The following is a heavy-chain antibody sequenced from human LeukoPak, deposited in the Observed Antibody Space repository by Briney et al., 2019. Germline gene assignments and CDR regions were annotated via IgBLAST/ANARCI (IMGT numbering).Heavy chain of an antibody. CDR2: INTNTGNP. J-gene: IGHJ4*02. V-gene: IGHV7-4-1*02. CDR3: ARGMTPQREDY. Sequence: GASVKVSCKASGYTFTIYGMNWVRQAPGQGLEWMGWINTNTGNPTYAQGFTGRFVFSLDTSVSTAYLQISSLKAEDTVVYYCARGMTPQREDYWGQGTLVTVSS. CDR1: GYTFTIYG. D-gene: IGHD1-26*01.